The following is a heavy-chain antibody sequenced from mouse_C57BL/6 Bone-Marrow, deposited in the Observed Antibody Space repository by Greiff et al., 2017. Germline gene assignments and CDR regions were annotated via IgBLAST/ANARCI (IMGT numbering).Heavy chain of an antibody. CDR1: GFTFSNYW. V-gene: IGHV6-3*01. J-gene: IGHJ3*01. D-gene: IGHD4-1*01. CDR2: FRLKSDNYET. CDR3: TPLGREVSY. Sequence: EVQGVESGGGLVQPGGSMKLSCVASGFTFSNYWMNWVRQSPEQGIEWVAQFRLKSDNYETNYAASVKGMLPISRDDSKSNVYLQMNNLRAEDTGIYFCTPLGREVSYWGQGTLVTVSA.